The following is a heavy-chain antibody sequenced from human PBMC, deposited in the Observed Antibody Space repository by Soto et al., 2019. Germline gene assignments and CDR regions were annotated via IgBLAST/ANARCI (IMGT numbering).Heavy chain of an antibody. J-gene: IGHJ3*02. CDR3: ARSREQWLVDAFDI. CDR2: INPTGSP. CDR1: GGSFSAYY. D-gene: IGHD6-19*01. V-gene: IGHV4-34*01. Sequence: SSETLSLTCAVYGGSFSAYYWSWIRQPPGEGLEWIGGINPTGSPNYNPSLKSRVTISVDTSRNQFSLKVNSVTAADTAVYYCARSREQWLVDAFDIWGQGTVVTVSS.